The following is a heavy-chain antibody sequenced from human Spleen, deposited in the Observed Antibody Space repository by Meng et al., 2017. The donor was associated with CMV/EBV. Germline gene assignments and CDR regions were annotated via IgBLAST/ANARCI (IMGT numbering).Heavy chain of an antibody. J-gene: IGHJ5*02. CDR1: GFTFSRYA. V-gene: IGHV3-23*01. D-gene: IGHD1-20*01. CDR3: AKIAGTTGGFDP. Sequence: WAASGFTFSRYAMSWVRQAPGKGVEWVSAISGSGGSTYYADSVKGRFTISRDNSKNTLYLQMNSLRAEDTAVYYCAKIAGTTGGFDPWGQGTLVTVSS. CDR2: ISGSGGST.